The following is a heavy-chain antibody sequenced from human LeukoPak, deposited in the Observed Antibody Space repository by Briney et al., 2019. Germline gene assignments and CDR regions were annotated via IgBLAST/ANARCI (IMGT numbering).Heavy chain of an antibody. CDR2: IWSDGSNK. CDR1: GFTFSSYA. V-gene: IGHV3-30*02. CDR3: AKSLSSRGLIIPKTSRYFDY. Sequence: GGSLRLSCAASGFTFSSYAMHWVRQAPGKGLEWVAFIWSDGSNKYYADSVKGRFTISRDNSKNTLYLQMNSLRAEDTAVYYCAKSLSSRGLIIPKTSRYFDYWGQGTLVTVSS. J-gene: IGHJ4*02. D-gene: IGHD3-10*01.